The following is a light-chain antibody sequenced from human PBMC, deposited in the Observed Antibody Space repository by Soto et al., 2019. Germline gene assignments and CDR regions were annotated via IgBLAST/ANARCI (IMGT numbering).Light chain of an antibody. CDR2: DAS. V-gene: IGKV1-5*01. Sequence: VKRTQNPSTLSSPVGDSVTIACRASQSISSRLAWYQLKPGKVPRLLISDASTLERGVPTTFSGSGSGTEFTLTISTLQPDDFATYYCQQYTDYSRTFGQGAKVDI. J-gene: IGKJ1*01. CDR1: QSISSR. CDR3: QQYTDYSRT.